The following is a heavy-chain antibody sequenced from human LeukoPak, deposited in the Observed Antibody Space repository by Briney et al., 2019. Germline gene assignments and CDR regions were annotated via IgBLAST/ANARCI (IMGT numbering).Heavy chain of an antibody. CDR2: ISDDGSNK. D-gene: IGHD3-9*01. J-gene: IGHJ4*02. CDR3: ARDMWDYDILTGYFLFEY. V-gene: IGHV3-30*04. CDR1: GFTFSSYA. Sequence: PGGSLRLSCAASGFTFSSYALHWVRHAPGKGLAWVAVISDDGSNKYYADSVKGRFTISRDKSKNTLYLQMSSLRAEDTAVYYCARDMWDYDILTGYFLFEYWGQGTLVTVSS.